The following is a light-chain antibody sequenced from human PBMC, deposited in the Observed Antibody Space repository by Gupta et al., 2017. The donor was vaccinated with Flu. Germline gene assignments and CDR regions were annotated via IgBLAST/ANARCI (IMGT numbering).Light chain of an antibody. CDR1: QSVSSY. CDR3: QQYDNWPQT. J-gene: IGKJ1*01. V-gene: IGKV3-15*01. Sequence: GESVTLSCRASQSVSSYLAWYQQKPGQAPRLLIYGASTRATGIPARFSGSGSGTELTLTISSLQSEDFAVFYCQQYDNWPQTFGQGTKVEIK. CDR2: GAS.